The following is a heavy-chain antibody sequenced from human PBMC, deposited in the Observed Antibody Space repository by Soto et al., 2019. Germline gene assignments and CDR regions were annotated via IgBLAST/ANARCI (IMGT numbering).Heavy chain of an antibody. Sequence: QVQLVQSGAEVKKPGSSVKVSCKASGGTFSSYTISWVRQAPGQGLEWMGRIIPILGIANYAQKFQGRVTIAADKSTSTAYMELSSLSSEDTAVYYCARARAGVVPAAMDYWGQGTLVTVSS. CDR3: ARARAGVVPAAMDY. CDR2: IIPILGIA. V-gene: IGHV1-69*02. J-gene: IGHJ4*02. CDR1: GGTFSSYT. D-gene: IGHD2-2*01.